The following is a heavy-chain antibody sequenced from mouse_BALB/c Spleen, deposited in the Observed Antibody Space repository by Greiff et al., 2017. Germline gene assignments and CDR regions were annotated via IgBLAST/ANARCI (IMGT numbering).Heavy chain of an antibody. CDR2: INSGGSYT. CDR1: GFTFSSYG. V-gene: IGHV5-6*01. Sequence: EVQLVESGGDLVKPGGSLKLSCAASGFTFSSYGMSWVRQTPDKRLEWVATINSGGSYTYYPDNVKGRFSISRDNAKNTLYLQMSSLKSEDSAMYYCARLGFDYWGQGTTLTVSS. CDR3: ARLGFDY. J-gene: IGHJ2*01.